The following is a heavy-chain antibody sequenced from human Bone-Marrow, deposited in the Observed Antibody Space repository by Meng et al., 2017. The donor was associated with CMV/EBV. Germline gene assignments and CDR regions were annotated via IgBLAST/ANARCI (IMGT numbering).Heavy chain of an antibody. CDR2: MNPNSGNT. J-gene: IGHJ6*02. Sequence: ASVKVSCKASGYTFTSYDINWVRQATGQGLEWMGWMNPNSGNTGYAQKFQGRVTMTRNTSISTAYMELSSLRSDDTAVYYCASSSSYYYYYGMDVWGQGTTVTVSS. V-gene: IGHV1-8*01. CDR1: GYTFTSYD. CDR3: ASSSSYYYYYGMDV. D-gene: IGHD6-13*01.